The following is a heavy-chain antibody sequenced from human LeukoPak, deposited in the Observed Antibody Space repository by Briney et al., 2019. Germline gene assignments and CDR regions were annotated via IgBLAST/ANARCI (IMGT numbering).Heavy chain of an antibody. V-gene: IGHV4-59*01. D-gene: IGHD2-21*01. CDR1: GGSISSYY. Sequence: SETLSLTCTVSGGSISSYYWSWIRQPPGKGLEWIGYIYYSGSTNYNPSLKSRVAISVDTSKNQFSLKLTSATAADTAVYYCARWHSHGRYFDYWGQGALVTVSS. CDR3: ARWHSHGRYFDY. CDR2: IYYSGST. J-gene: IGHJ4*02.